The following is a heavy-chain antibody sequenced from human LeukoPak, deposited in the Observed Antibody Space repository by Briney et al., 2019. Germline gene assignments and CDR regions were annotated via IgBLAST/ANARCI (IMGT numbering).Heavy chain of an antibody. D-gene: IGHD3-10*01. V-gene: IGHV4-30-4*01. Sequence: SETLSLTCTVSGGSISSGDYYWSWIRQPPGKGLEWIGYIYYSGSTYYNPSLKSRVAISVDTSKNQFSLKLSSVTAADTAVYYCARGDFFDGSGSNFDYWGQGTLVTVSS. CDR2: IYYSGST. CDR1: GGSISSGDYY. CDR3: ARGDFFDGSGSNFDY. J-gene: IGHJ4*02.